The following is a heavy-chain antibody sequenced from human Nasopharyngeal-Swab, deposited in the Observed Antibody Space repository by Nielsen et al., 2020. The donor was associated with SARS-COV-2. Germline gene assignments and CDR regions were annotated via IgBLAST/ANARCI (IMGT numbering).Heavy chain of an antibody. V-gene: IGHV1-2*02. Sequence: WVRQAPGQGLEWMGWMNPKSGVTSYAQKFQGGVTMTWDTSTSTAYMELSRLRSDDTAVYYCARDATGDEYFDYWGRGTLVTVSS. CDR3: ARDATGDEYFDY. J-gene: IGHJ4*02. D-gene: IGHD7-27*01. CDR2: MNPKSGVT.